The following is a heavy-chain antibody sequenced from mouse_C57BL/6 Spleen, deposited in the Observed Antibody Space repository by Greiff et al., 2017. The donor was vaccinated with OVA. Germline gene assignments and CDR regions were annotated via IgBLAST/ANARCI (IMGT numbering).Heavy chain of an antibody. V-gene: IGHV1-81*01. Sequence: QVQLKQSGAELARPGASVKLSCKASGYTFTSYGISWVKQRTGQGLEWIGEIYPRSGNTYYNEKFKGKATLTADKSSSTAYMELRSLTSEDSAVYFCARSEGNFSWCAYWGQGTLVTVSA. J-gene: IGHJ3*01. D-gene: IGHD2-1*01. CDR3: ARSEGNFSWCAY. CDR2: IYPRSGNT. CDR1: GYTFTSYG.